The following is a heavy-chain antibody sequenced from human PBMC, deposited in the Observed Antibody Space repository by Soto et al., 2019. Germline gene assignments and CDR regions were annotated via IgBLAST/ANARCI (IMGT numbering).Heavy chain of an antibody. J-gene: IGHJ6*02. Sequence: QVQLVESGGGVVQPGRSLRLSCAASGFTFSSYAMHWVRQAPGTGLEGVAVISYDGSNKYYADSVKGRFTISRGNSKNTLYLQMNSMRAEDTAVYYCASYSTVHYYYGMDVWGQGTTVTVSS. CDR2: ISYDGSNK. CDR1: GFTFSSYA. D-gene: IGHD4-17*01. V-gene: IGHV3-30*14. CDR3: ASYSTVHYYYGMDV.